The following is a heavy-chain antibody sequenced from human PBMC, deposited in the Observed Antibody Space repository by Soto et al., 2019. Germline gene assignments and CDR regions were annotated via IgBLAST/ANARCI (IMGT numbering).Heavy chain of an antibody. CDR3: ARGVGGSDSWYFDY. CDR2: ISSSSSYI. CDR1: GFTFSSYS. Sequence: EVQLVESGGGLVKPGGSLRLSCAASGFTFSSYSMNWVRQAPGKGLEWVSSISSSSSYIYYADSVKGRFTISRDNAKNSLYLQMISLMAEDTAVYYCARGVGGSDSWYFDYWGQGTLVTVSS. V-gene: IGHV3-21*01. D-gene: IGHD2-15*01. J-gene: IGHJ4*02.